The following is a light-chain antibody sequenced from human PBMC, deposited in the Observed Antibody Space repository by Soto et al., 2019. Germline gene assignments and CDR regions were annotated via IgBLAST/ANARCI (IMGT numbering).Light chain of an antibody. Sequence: EIVLTQSPATLSLSPGERATLSCRASQSVSSYLAWYQQKPGQAPRHLIYDAFNRATGIPTRFSGSGSGTDFTLTISSLEPEDFAVYYCQHRSNWLGTFGPGTKVDIK. CDR3: QHRSNWLGT. CDR1: QSVSSY. CDR2: DAF. V-gene: IGKV3-11*01. J-gene: IGKJ3*01.